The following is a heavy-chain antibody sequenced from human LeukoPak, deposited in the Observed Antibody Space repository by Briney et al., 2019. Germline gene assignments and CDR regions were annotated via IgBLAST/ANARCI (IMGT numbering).Heavy chain of an antibody. CDR1: GVSSSSSY. J-gene: IGHJ4*02. Sequence: SETLSLTCTVSGVSSSSSYWSWIRQPPGKGLEWIGEINHSGSTSYSPSLKSRVTISVDTSKNQFSLKLSSVTAADTAVYYCARVPTRGYSYGYFDYWGQGTLVTVSS. V-gene: IGHV4-34*01. CDR2: INHSGST. D-gene: IGHD5-18*01. CDR3: ARVPTRGYSYGYFDY.